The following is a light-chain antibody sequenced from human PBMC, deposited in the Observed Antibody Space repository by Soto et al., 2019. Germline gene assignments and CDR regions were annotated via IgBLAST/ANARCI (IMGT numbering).Light chain of an antibody. V-gene: IGKV4-1*01. J-gene: IGKJ4*01. CDR3: QQYYSIPVT. CDR2: WAS. CDR1: QSVLYSSNNKNY. Sequence: DIVMTQSPDSLAVSLGERATINCKSSQSVLYSSNNKNYLAWYQQKPGQPPKLLIYWASTRESGVPDRFSGSASGTDFTLTISSLQAEDVAVYYCQQYYSIPVTFGGGTNVELK.